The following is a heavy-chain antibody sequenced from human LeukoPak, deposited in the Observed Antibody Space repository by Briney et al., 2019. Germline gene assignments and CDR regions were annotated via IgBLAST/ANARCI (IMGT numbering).Heavy chain of an antibody. J-gene: IGHJ4*02. V-gene: IGHV3-21*01. Sequence: GGSLRLSCAASGFTFSSYSMNWVRQAPGKGLEWVSSISSSSSYIYHADSVKGRFTISRDNAKNSLYLQVNSLRAEDTAVYYCAREEGYGDYGDYWGQGTLVTVSS. CDR3: AREEGYGDYGDY. CDR1: GFTFSSYS. CDR2: ISSSSSYI. D-gene: IGHD2-15*01.